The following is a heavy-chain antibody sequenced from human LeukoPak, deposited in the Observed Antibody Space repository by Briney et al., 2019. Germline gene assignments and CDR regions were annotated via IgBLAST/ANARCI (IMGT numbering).Heavy chain of an antibody. CDR1: GITFSSFA. J-gene: IGHJ4*02. CDR3: VRSSGFPDY. D-gene: IGHD3-22*01. V-gene: IGHV3-23*01. CDR2: ISDSGGTT. Sequence: PGGSLRLSCVVSGITFSSFAMSWVRQTPGKGPEWVSVISDSGGTTFYADSVKGRFTISRDNAKNTLYLQMNSLRAEDTAVYYCVRSSGFPDYWGQGTLVTVSS.